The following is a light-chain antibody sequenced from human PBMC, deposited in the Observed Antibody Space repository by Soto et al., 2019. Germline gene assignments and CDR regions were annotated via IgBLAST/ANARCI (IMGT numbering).Light chain of an antibody. CDR1: QSVRSSY. CDR3: QQYGSSPRT. CDR2: GAS. V-gene: IGKV3-20*01. J-gene: IGKJ1*01. Sequence: EIVLTQSPGTLSLSPGERATLSCRASQSVRSSYLAWYQQKPGQAPRLLIYGASSRATGIPDRLSGIGSGTDFTLTISRLEPEDFAVYYCQQYGSSPRTLGQGTKVDIK.